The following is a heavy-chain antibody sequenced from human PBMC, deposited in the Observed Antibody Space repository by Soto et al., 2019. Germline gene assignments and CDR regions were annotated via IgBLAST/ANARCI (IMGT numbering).Heavy chain of an antibody. V-gene: IGHV3-33*01. CDR1: GFTFSSYG. CDR3: ARDGLFGVPAAIPSGSYYPYYFDY. J-gene: IGHJ4*02. D-gene: IGHD2-2*01. CDR2: IWYDGSNK. Sequence: PGGSLRLSCAASGFTFSSYGMHWVRQAPGKGLEWVAVIWYDGSNKYYADSVKGRFTISRDNSKNTLYLQMNSLRSEDTAVYYCARDGLFGVPAAIPSGSYYPYYFDYWGQGTLVTVSS.